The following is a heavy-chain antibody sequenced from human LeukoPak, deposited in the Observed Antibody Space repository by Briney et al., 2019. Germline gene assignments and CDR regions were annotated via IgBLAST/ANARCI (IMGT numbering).Heavy chain of an antibody. D-gene: IGHD4-17*01. CDR1: GGSISSSNYY. CDR3: ARGTTVTY. J-gene: IGHJ4*02. V-gene: IGHV4-39*07. Sequence: SETLSLTCTVSGGSISSSNYYWGWIRQPPGKGLEWIGSNFYSGRTYNNPSLKSRVTISVDTSKNQFSLKLSSVTAADTAVYYCARGTTVTYWGQGTLVTVSS. CDR2: NFYSGRT.